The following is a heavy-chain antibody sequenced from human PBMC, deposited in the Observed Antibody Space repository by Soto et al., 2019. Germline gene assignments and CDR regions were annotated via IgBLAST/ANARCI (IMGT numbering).Heavy chain of an antibody. CDR1: GGSISSYY. CDR3: ARLDYRTFDFDY. J-gene: IGHJ4*02. V-gene: IGHV4-59*08. Sequence: SETLSLTCTVSGGSISSYYWSWIRQPPGKGLEWIGYIYYSGSTNYNPSLKSRVTISVDTSKNQFSLKLSSVTAADTAVYYCARLDYRTFDFDYWGQGTLVTVSS. CDR2: IYYSGST. D-gene: IGHD4-4*01.